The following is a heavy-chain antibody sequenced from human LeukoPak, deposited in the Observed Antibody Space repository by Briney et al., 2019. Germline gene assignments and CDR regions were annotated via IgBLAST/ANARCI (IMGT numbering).Heavy chain of an antibody. CDR3: ARDSGTYDSSGSAFHY. V-gene: IGHV1-18*01. CDR1: GYTFTSYG. D-gene: IGHD3-22*01. Sequence: ASVKVSCKASGYTFTSYGISWVRQAPGQGLEWLGWISAYNANTNYGQKLQGRVTMTTDTSTSSAYMELRSLRSDDTAVYYCARDSGTYDSSGSAFHYWGQGTLVTVSS. CDR2: ISAYNANT. J-gene: IGHJ4*02.